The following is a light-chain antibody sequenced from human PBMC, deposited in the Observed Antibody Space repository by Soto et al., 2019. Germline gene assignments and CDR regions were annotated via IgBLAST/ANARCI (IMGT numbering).Light chain of an antibody. J-gene: IGLJ1*01. Sequence: QSALTQPRSVSGSPGQSVTISCTGTSSDVGTYTHVSWYQQRPGKAPKLIIYDVIKRPSGVPDRFSGSKSGNTASLTISGLQAEDEADYYCCSYAGSYTHVFGTGTKVTVL. CDR2: DVI. CDR1: SSDVGTYTH. V-gene: IGLV2-11*01. CDR3: CSYAGSYTHV.